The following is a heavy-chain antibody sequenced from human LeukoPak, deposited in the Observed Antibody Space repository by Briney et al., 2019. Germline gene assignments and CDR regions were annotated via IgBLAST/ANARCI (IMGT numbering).Heavy chain of an antibody. D-gene: IGHD3-22*01. CDR2: IIPIFGTA. Sequence: ASVKVSCKASGGTFSSYAISWVRQAPGQGLEWMGGIIPIFGTANYAQKFQGRVTITADESTSTAYMELSSLRSEDTAVYYCARVGDSSGYYSAGLDYWGQGTLVTVSS. V-gene: IGHV1-69*13. CDR1: GGTFSSYA. CDR3: ARVGDSSGYYSAGLDY. J-gene: IGHJ4*02.